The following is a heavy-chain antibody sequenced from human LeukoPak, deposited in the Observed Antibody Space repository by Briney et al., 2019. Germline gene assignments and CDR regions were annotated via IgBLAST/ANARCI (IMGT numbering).Heavy chain of an antibody. V-gene: IGHV3-23*01. CDR2: ISGSGGST. CDR3: AKDLKDTALDY. J-gene: IGHJ4*02. D-gene: IGHD5-18*01. CDR1: GGSFSGYY. Sequence: ETLSLTCAVYGGSFSGYYWSWVRQAPGKGLEWVSAISGSGGSTYYADSVKGRFTISRDNSKNTLYLQMNSLRAEDTAVYYCAKDLKDTALDYWGQGTLVTVSS.